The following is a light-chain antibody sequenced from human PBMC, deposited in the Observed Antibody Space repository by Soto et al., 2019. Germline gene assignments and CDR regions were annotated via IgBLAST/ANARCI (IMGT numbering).Light chain of an antibody. CDR2: GAS. CDR3: QQYGSSVDT. CDR1: QSVSNSY. J-gene: IGKJ3*01. Sequence: EIVLTQSPGTLSLSPGERATLSCRASQSVSNSYLAWYQQRSGQAPRLLIYGASRRATGIPDRFSGSGSGRDFTLTISRLEPEDFAVYYCQQYGSSVDTFGPGTKVDIK. V-gene: IGKV3-20*01.